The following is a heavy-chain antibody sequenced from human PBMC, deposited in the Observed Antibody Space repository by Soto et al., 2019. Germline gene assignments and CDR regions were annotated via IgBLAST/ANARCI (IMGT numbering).Heavy chain of an antibody. V-gene: IGHV3-33*01. CDR3: ARDDRRYYDFWSGYSNFDY. J-gene: IGHJ4*02. D-gene: IGHD3-3*01. CDR2: IWYDGSNK. CDR1: GFTFSSYG. Sequence: GGSLRLSCAASGFTFSSYGMHWVRQAPGKGLEWVAVIWYDGSNKYYEDSVKGRFTISRDNSKNTLYLQMNSLRAEDTAVYYCARDDRRYYDFWSGYSNFDYWGQGALVTVSS.